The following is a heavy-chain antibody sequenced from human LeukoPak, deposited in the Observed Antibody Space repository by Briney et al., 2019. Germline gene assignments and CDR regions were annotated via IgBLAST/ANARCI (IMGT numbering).Heavy chain of an antibody. CDR3: AKIASDNSGNPY. D-gene: IGHD3-22*01. Sequence: GGSLRLSCAASGFTLSSYEMNWVRQAPGKGLEWVSSISGSGGNTYYADSVKGRFTISRDNSKNTLYLQMNSLGAEDTAVFYCAKIASDNSGNPYWGQGTLVTVSS. V-gene: IGHV3-23*01. CDR1: GFTLSSYE. J-gene: IGHJ4*02. CDR2: ISGSGGNT.